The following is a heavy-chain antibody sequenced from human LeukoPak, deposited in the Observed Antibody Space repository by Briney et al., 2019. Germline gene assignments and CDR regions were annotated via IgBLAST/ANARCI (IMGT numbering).Heavy chain of an antibody. D-gene: IGHD6-13*01. Sequence: ASVKVSCKASGYTFTSYGISWVRQAPGQGLEWMGWISAYNGNTNYAQKLQGRVTMTTDTSTSTAYMELRSLRSDDTAVYYCARYSSSWSANWYFDLWGQGTLVTVSS. V-gene: IGHV1-18*01. CDR3: ARYSSSWSANWYFDL. J-gene: IGHJ2*01. CDR2: ISAYNGNT. CDR1: GYTFTSYG.